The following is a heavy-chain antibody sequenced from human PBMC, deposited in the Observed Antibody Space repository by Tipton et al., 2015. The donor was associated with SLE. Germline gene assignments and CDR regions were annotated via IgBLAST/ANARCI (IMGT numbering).Heavy chain of an antibody. J-gene: IGHJ3*02. D-gene: IGHD3-3*01. V-gene: IGHV4-31*02. Sequence: LRLSCAASGFTFSSYGMRWIRQHPGKGLEWIGYIYYSGSTYYNPSLKSRVTISVDTSKNQFSLKLSSVTAADTAVYYCARVRRYYDFWSGPKAFDIWGQGTMVTASS. CDR2: IYYSGST. CDR3: ARVRRYYDFWSGPKAFDI. CDR1: GFTFSSYG.